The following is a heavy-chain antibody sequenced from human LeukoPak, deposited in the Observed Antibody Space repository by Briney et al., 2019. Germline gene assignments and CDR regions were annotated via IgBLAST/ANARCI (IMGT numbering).Heavy chain of an antibody. CDR1: GFTFSSYE. J-gene: IGHJ4*02. CDR2: ISSSGSTI. Sequence: PGGSLRLSCAASGFTFSSYEMNWVRQAPGKGLEWVSYISSSGSTIYYADSVKGRFTISRDNSKNTLYLQMNSLRAEDTAVYYCAKGDTYYYDSSGYSNWGQGTLVTVSS. CDR3: AKGDTYYYDSSGYSN. V-gene: IGHV3-48*03. D-gene: IGHD3-22*01.